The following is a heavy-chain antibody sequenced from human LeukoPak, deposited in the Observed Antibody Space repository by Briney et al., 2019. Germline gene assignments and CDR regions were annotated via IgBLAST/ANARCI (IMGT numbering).Heavy chain of an antibody. CDR1: GYTFTSYG. D-gene: IGHD3-9*01. CDR3: ARDSWILTGYSVDY. CDR2: ISAYNGNT. V-gene: IGHV1-18*04. J-gene: IGHJ4*02. Sequence: ASVKVSCKASGYTFTSYGISWVRQAPGQGLEWMGWISAYNGNTNYAQKLQGRVTMTTDTSTSTAYMELRSLRSDGTAVCYCARDSWILTGYSVDYWGQGTLVTVSS.